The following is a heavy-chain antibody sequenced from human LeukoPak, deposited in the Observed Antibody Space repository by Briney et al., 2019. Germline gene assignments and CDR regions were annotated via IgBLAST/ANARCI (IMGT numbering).Heavy chain of an antibody. Sequence: PSETLSLTCPVSGGSISSGGYYWSWIRQHPGKGLEWIGYIYYSGSTYYNPSLKSRVTISVDTSKNQFSLKLSSVTAADTAVYYCARDALPPSGYYYYGMDVWGQGTTVTVSS. D-gene: IGHD7-27*01. CDR2: IYYSGST. J-gene: IGHJ6*02. CDR3: ARDALPPSGYYYYGMDV. CDR1: GGSISSGGYY. V-gene: IGHV4-31*03.